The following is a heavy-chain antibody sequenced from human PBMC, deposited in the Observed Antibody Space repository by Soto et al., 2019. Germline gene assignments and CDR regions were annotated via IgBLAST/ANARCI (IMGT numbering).Heavy chain of an antibody. Sequence: ASVKVSCKASGYTFTSYDINWVRQATGQGLEWMGWMNPNSGNTGYAQKFQGRVTMTRNTSISTAYMELSSLRSEDTAVYYCARGPLRFLEWSLSSHYYYYGIDVWGQRTTVTVSS. V-gene: IGHV1-8*01. D-gene: IGHD3-3*01. CDR1: GYTFTSYD. J-gene: IGHJ6*02. CDR3: ARGPLRFLEWSLSSHYYYYGIDV. CDR2: MNPNSGNT.